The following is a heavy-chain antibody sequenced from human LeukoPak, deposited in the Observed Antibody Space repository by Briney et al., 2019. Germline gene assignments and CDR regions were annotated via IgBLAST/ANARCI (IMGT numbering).Heavy chain of an antibody. V-gene: IGHV3-9*01. J-gene: IGHJ6*03. CDR2: ISWNSGSI. CDR3: AKGGDYYYYMDV. Sequence: GGSLRLSCAASGFTFDDYAMHWVRQAPGKGLEWVSGISWNSGSIGYADSVKGRFTISRDNAKNSLYLQMNSLRAEDTALYYCAKGGDYYYYMDVRGKGTTVTVSS. CDR1: GFTFDDYA.